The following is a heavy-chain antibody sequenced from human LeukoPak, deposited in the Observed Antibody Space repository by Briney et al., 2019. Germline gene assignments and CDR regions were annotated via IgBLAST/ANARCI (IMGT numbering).Heavy chain of an antibody. CDR2: ISGSGGST. CDR1: KFTFSHYG. V-gene: IGHV3-23*01. J-gene: IGHJ4*02. Sequence: GGSLRLSCTASKFTFSHYGMQWVRQAPGKGLEWVSAISGSGGSTYYADSVKGRFTISRDNSKNTLYLQMNSLRAEDTAVYYCAKDATSIVGATNFDYWGQGTLVTVSS. CDR3: AKDATSIVGATNFDY. D-gene: IGHD1-26*01.